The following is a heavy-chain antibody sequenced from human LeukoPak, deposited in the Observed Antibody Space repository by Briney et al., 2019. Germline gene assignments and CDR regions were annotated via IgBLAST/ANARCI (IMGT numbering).Heavy chain of an antibody. Sequence: GGSLRLSCAASGFTFSSYAMSWVRQAPGKGLEWVSVIYSGGSTYYADSVKGRFTISRDNSKNTLYLQTNSLRAEDTAVYYCARGPYRGSLGFDYWGQGTLVTVSS. CDR2: IYSGGST. CDR3: ARGPYRGSLGFDY. V-gene: IGHV3-53*01. D-gene: IGHD1-26*01. J-gene: IGHJ4*02. CDR1: GFTFSSYA.